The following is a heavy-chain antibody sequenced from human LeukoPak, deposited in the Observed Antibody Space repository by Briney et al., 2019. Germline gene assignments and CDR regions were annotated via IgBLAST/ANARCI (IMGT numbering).Heavy chain of an antibody. D-gene: IGHD5-24*01. V-gene: IGHV2-70*11. CDR3: ARIRDGYNSNDLDY. CDR2: IDWDDDK. J-gene: IGHJ4*02. Sequence: ESGPTLVNPTQTLTLTCTFSGFSLSTRGMGVSWIRQPPGKALEWLARIDWDDDKYYSTSLKTRLTISKDTSKNQVVLTMTNMDPVDTATYYCARIRDGYNSNDLDYWGQGTLVTVSS. CDR1: GFSLSTRGMG.